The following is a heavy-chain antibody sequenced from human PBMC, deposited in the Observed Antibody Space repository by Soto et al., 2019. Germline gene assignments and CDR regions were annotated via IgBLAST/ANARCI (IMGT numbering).Heavy chain of an antibody. D-gene: IGHD2-21*02. CDR2: IRSKAYGGTT. CDR1: GFTLGDYA. V-gene: IGHV3-49*03. CDR3: TRVGVTAPAVYYYYGTDV. J-gene: IGHJ6*02. Sequence: PGGSLRLSCTASGFTLGDYAMSWFRQAPGKGLEWVGFIRSKAYGGTTEYAASVKGRFTISRDDSKSIAYLQMNSLKTEDTAVYYCTRVGVTAPAVYYYYGTDVWGQCTTASVS.